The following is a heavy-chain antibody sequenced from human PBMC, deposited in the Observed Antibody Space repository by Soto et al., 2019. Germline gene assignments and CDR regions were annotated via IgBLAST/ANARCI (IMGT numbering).Heavy chain of an antibody. J-gene: IGHJ6*02. Sequence: GGSLRLSCAASGFIVSSNYMNWVRQAPGKGLEWVAVIYSSGNTYYADSVKGRFAISRDKAKTTVYLQMDSLRAEDTAVYYCAKNRSPYGMDVWGQGTTVTVSS. CDR2: IYSSGNT. V-gene: IGHV3-53*01. CDR1: GFIVSSNY. CDR3: AKNRSPYGMDV.